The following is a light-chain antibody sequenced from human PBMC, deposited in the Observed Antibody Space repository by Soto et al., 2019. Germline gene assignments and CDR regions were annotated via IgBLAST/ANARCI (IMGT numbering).Light chain of an antibody. Sequence: SYELTQPPSVSVAPGQTARVTCGGNNVGSKSVHWYQQKPGQAPVLVVYDDRDRPSGIPERFSGSKSGSKATLTISWVEAGDEADYFCQVWDSSSDHYVFGTGTKVTVL. V-gene: IGLV3-21*02. CDR3: QVWDSSSDHYV. J-gene: IGLJ1*01. CDR2: DDR. CDR1: NVGSKS.